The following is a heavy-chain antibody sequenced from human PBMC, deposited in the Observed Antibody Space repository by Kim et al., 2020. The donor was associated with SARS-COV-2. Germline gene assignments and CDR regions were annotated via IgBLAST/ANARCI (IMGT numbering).Heavy chain of an antibody. V-gene: IGHV1-69*13. CDR1: GGSFSSYA. CDR3: ARAGGMTYCSSKSCFAS. Sequence: SVKVSCKISGGSFSSYATTWVRQAPGQGLEWMGGIIPISGKANYSQKFQDRVTITADESTSTAYMELSNLRSDDTAVYYCARAGGMTYCSSKSCFASWGQGTLVTVSS. J-gene: IGHJ4*02. CDR2: IIPISGKA. D-gene: IGHD2-2*01.